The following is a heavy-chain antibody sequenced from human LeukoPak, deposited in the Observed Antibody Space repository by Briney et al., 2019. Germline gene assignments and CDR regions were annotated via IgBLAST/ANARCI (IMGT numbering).Heavy chain of an antibody. V-gene: IGHV3-21*01. CDR3: ARDPWSRRSRKDGDYDGGAFDI. J-gene: IGHJ3*02. CDR1: GFTFSSYS. CDR2: ISSSSSYI. D-gene: IGHD4-17*01. Sequence: GGSLRLSCAASGFTFSSYSMNWVRQAPGKGLEWVSSISSSSSYIYYADSVKGRFTISRDNARNSLYLQMNSLRAEDTAVYYCARDPWSRRSRKDGDYDGGAFDIWGQGQWSPSLQ.